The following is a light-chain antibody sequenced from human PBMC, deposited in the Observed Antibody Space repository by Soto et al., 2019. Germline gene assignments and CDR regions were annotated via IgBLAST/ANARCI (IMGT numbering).Light chain of an antibody. V-gene: IGLV1-44*01. J-gene: IGLJ2*01. Sequence: QSVLTQPPSGSGTPGQRVTISCSGSSSNIGRNTVNWYQQIPGTAPKLLMYTDNQRPSGVPARFSASKSGTSASLAISGLQSEDEADYYCAAWDDSLNGVVFGGGTKLT. CDR1: SSNIGRNT. CDR3: AAWDDSLNGVV. CDR2: TDN.